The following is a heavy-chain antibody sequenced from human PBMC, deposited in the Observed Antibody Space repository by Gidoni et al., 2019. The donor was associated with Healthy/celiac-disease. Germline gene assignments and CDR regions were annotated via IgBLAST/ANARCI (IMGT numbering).Heavy chain of an antibody. D-gene: IGHD2-15*01. V-gene: IGHV5-51*03. J-gene: IGHJ6*02. CDR2: IYPGDFNT. CDR3: ARKGGYCSGGSCYSDDYYYYGMDV. CDR1: GYLFTSYW. Sequence: EVQLLQSGAEVKKPGESLKFFYMASGYLFTSYWIDWVPQRPGKALEWMGIIYPGDFNTRYSPYFQGQVTISADKAISTAYLQWSSLKASDTAMYYCARKGGYCSGGSCYSDDYYYYGMDVWGQGTTVTVSS.